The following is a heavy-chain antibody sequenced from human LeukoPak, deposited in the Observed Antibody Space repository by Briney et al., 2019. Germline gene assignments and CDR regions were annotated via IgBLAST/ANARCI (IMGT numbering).Heavy chain of an antibody. CDR3: ANLKAGGWSAFYY. D-gene: IGHD6-19*01. V-gene: IGHV1-69*05. J-gene: IGHJ4*02. CDR2: IIPIFGTA. Sequence: SVKVSCKASGGTFSSYAISWVRQAPGQGLEWMGGIIPIFGTANYAQKFQGRVTITTDESTSTAYMELSSLRSEDTAVYYCANLKAGGWSAFYYWGQGTLVTVSS. CDR1: GGTFSSYA.